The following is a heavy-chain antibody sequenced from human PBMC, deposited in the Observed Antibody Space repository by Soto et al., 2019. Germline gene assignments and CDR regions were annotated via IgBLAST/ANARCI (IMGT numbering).Heavy chain of an antibody. D-gene: IGHD3-10*02. J-gene: IGHJ6*03. V-gene: IGHV3-23*01. CDR2: MSGSGGST. Sequence: EVQLLESGGGLVQPGGSLRLSCAASGFTFSNYVMSWVRQAPGKGLEWVSAMSGSGGSTYYADSVKGRFTISRDNSKNTLYLQMNSLRAEDTAVYYCAKEHTSAFAVHYMDVWGKGTTVTLSS. CDR3: AKEHTSAFAVHYMDV. CDR1: GFTFSNYV.